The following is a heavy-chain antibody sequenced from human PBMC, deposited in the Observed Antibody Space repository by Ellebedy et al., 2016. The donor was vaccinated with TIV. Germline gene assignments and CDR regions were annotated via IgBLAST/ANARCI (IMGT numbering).Heavy chain of an antibody. J-gene: IGHJ4*02. CDR3: ARDRRDLYSREYHFDY. D-gene: IGHD2-2*01. CDR1: GGSISSYY. Sequence: SETLSLXCTVSGGSISSYYWSWIRQPPGKGLEWIGYIYYSGSTNYNPSLKSRVTISVDTSKNQFSLKLSSVTAADTAVYYCARDRRDLYSREYHFDYWGQGTLVTVSS. V-gene: IGHV4-59*01. CDR2: IYYSGST.